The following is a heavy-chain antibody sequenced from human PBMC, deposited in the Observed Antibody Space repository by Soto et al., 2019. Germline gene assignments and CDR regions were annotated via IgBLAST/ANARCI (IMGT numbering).Heavy chain of an antibody. Sequence: QVQLQESGPGLVKPSQTLSLTCTVSGGSISSGGYYWSWIRQHPGKGLEWIGYIYYSGGTYYNPSLKSRVTISVDTSKNQFSLKLSSVTAADTAVYYCARDPIVGAPEYYYGMDVWGQGTTVTVSS. D-gene: IGHD1-26*01. V-gene: IGHV4-31*03. CDR2: IYYSGGT. J-gene: IGHJ6*02. CDR3: ARDPIVGAPEYYYGMDV. CDR1: GGSISSGGYY.